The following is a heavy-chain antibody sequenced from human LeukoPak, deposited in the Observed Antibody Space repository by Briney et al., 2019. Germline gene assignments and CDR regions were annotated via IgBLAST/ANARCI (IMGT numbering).Heavy chain of an antibody. CDR2: IHYDGSNK. V-gene: IGHV3-30*02. J-gene: IGHJ6*03. CDR1: GFTFSSYG. D-gene: IGHD1-26*01. Sequence: PGGSLRLSCAASGFTFSSYGMHWVRQAPGKGLEWVTFIHYDGSNKYYADSVKGRFTISRDNAKNSLYLQMNSLGPEDTAVYYCARDPYSGNYGNYYYYYMDVWGKGTTVTISS. CDR3: ARDPYSGNYGNYYYYYMDV.